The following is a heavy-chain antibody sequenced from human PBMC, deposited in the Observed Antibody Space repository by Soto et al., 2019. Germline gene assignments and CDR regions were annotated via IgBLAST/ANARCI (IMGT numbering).Heavy chain of an antibody. CDR2: IFYSGST. V-gene: IGHV4-59*08. J-gene: IGHJ4*02. CDR1: GVSTSGFY. CDR3: ATLPRGH. Sequence: SETLSLTCAVSGVSTSGFYWSWIRQPPGKGLEWIGYIFYSGSTKYNPSLKSRATISIDTSKNQVSLKLSSVTAEDTAVYYCATLPRGHWGQGTLVTVSS. D-gene: IGHD3-10*01.